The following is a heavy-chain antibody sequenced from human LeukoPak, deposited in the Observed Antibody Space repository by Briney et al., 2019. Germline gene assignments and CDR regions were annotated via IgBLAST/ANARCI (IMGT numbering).Heavy chain of an antibody. D-gene: IGHD3-22*01. CDR1: GGSISSSSYS. Sequence: PSETLSLTCTVSGGSISSSSYSWGWIRQPPGKGLEWIGSIYYSGSTYYNPSLKSRVTISVDTSKNQFSLKLSSVTAADTAVYYCARRKNYYDSSGYVLLFDYWGQGTLVTVSS. J-gene: IGHJ4*02. CDR2: IYYSGST. V-gene: IGHV4-39*01. CDR3: ARRKNYYDSSGYVLLFDY.